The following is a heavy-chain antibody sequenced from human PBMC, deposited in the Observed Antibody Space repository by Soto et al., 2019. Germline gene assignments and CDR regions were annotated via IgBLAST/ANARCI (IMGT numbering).Heavy chain of an antibody. CDR1: GASISGFY. J-gene: IGHJ5*02. CDR3: VRDGTKTLRDWFDP. V-gene: IGHV4-4*07. Sequence: PSETLSLTCTVSGASISGFYWSWIRKSAGKGLEWIGRIYATGTTDYNPSLKSRVLMSVDTSKKQFSLKLRSVTAADTAVYYCVRDGTKTLRDWFDPWGQGISVTVSS. CDR2: IYATGTT. D-gene: IGHD1-1*01.